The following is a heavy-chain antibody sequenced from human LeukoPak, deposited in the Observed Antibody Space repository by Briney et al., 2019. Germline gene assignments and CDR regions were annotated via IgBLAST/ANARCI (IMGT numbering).Heavy chain of an antibody. J-gene: IGHJ3*02. CDR3: ARHVGAYYDILTGYYKLRAFDI. Sequence: SETLSLTCTVSGGSISSYYWSWIRQPPGKGLEWIGYIYYSGSTNYNHSLKSRVTISVDTSKNQFSLKLSSVPAADTAVYYCARHVGAYYDILTGYYKLRAFDIWGQGTMVTVSS. CDR2: IYYSGST. D-gene: IGHD3-9*01. V-gene: IGHV4-59*08. CDR1: GGSISSYY.